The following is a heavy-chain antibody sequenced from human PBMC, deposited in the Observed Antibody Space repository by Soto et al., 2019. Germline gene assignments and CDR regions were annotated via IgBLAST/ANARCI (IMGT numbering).Heavy chain of an antibody. D-gene: IGHD6-6*01. CDR2: IYPGDSDT. V-gene: IGHV5-51*01. J-gene: IGHJ6*02. CDR3: ARHRRGLYSSSQYYYYVIDG. Sequence: PGESLKISCKGSGYSFTSYWIGWVRQMPGKGLEWMGIIYPGDSDTRYSPSFQGQVTISADKSISTAYLQWSSLKASDTAMYYCARHRRGLYSSSQYYYYVIDGWGQGTTVTGSS. CDR1: GYSFTSYW.